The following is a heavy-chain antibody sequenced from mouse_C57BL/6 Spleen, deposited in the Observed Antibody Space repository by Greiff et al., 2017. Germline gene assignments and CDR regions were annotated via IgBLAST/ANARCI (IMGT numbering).Heavy chain of an antibody. Sequence: SGAELVRPGASVTLSCKASGYTFTDYEMHWVKQTPVHGLEWIGAIDPETGGTAYNQKFKGKAILTADKSSSTAYMELRSLTSEDSAVYYCTRDDYGWNYFDYWGQGTTLTVSS. V-gene: IGHV1-15*01. CDR1: GYTFTDYE. CDR3: TRDDYGWNYFDY. J-gene: IGHJ2*01. CDR2: IDPETGGT. D-gene: IGHD1-1*01.